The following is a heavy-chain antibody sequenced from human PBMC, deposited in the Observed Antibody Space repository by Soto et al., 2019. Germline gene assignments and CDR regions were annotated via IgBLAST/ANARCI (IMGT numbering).Heavy chain of an antibody. CDR3: AKDLRIAAAGTGDYFGY. V-gene: IGHV3-23*01. J-gene: IGHJ4*02. Sequence: VGSLRLSCAASGFTFSSYAMSWVRQAPGKGLEWVSAISGSGGSTYYAGSVKGRFTISRDNSKNTLYLQMNSLRAEDTAVYYCAKDLRIAAAGTGDYFGYWGLGTLVTVSS. CDR2: ISGSGGST. D-gene: IGHD6-13*01. CDR1: GFTFSSYA.